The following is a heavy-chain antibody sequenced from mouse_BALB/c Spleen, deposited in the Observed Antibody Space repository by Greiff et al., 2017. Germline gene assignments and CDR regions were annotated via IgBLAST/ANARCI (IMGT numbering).Heavy chain of an antibody. CDR2: IDPANGNT. V-gene: IGHV14-3*02. D-gene: IGHD1-1*01. J-gene: IGHJ4*01. Sequence: EVKLEESGAELVKPGASVKLSCTASGFNIKDTYMHWVKQRPEQGLEWIGRIDPANGNTKYDPKFQGKATITADTSSNTAYLQLSSLTSEDTAVYYCARSGYYGRAMDYWGQGTSVTVSS. CDR1: GFNIKDTY. CDR3: ARSGYYGRAMDY.